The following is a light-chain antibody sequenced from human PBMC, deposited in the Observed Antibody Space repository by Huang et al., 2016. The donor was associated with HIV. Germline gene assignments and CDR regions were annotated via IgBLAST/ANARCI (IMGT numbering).Light chain of an antibody. CDR1: QSVGNY. J-gene: IGKJ1*01. V-gene: IGKV3-11*01. CDR2: DAI. Sequence: EVVLTQSPVTLSLFPGERATLSCRASQSVGNYLAWYQQKPGQAPRLLIFDAINRATGIPVRFSGGGSGTDFAITISGLEPDDFAVYYCQQRGNSWTFGQGTKVEIK. CDR3: QQRGNSWT.